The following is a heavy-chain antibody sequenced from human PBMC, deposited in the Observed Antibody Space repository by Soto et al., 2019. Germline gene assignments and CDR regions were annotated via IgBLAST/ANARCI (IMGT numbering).Heavy chain of an antibody. CDR1: GFIFSDFA. CDR3: VKVRFGYYYDTTGYFDY. V-gene: IGHV3-64D*06. CDR2: INSHGGSA. D-gene: IGHD3-22*01. Sequence: GGSLRLSCSASGFIFSDFAMHWVRQPPGKGLEYVSGINSHGGSAYHADSVKGRFTVSRDNSKNTLYLQMTSLRPEDTAVYYCVKVRFGYYYDTTGYFDYWGQGTLVTVSS. J-gene: IGHJ4*02.